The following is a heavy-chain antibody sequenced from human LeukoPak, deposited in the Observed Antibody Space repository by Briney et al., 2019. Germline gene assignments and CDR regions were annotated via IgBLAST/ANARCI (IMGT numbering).Heavy chain of an antibody. Sequence: GGSLRLSCAASGFTSSSYAMSWVRQAPGKGLEWVSAISGSGGSTYYADSVKGRFTISRDNSKNTLYLQMNSLRAEDTAVYYCAKDPVTIFGVVIKGGVSDYWGQGTLVTVSS. CDR1: GFTSSSYA. D-gene: IGHD3-3*01. CDR2: ISGSGGST. V-gene: IGHV3-23*01. CDR3: AKDPVTIFGVVIKGGVSDY. J-gene: IGHJ4*02.